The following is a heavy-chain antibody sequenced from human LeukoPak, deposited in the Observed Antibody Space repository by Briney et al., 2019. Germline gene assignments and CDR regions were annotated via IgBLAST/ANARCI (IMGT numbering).Heavy chain of an antibody. CDR1: GFTISNYG. V-gene: IGHV3-30*18. CDR3: AKVGFTGSYMYAFDM. D-gene: IGHD1-26*01. J-gene: IGHJ3*02. Sequence: GGSLRLSCVASGFTISNYGMHWVRQAPGKGLEWVAVISDDGRNKYYPDSAKGRFTISRDNSKSTLNLQMDSLRIEDTAVYYCAKVGFTGSYMYAFDMWGQGTMVTVSS. CDR2: ISDDGRNK.